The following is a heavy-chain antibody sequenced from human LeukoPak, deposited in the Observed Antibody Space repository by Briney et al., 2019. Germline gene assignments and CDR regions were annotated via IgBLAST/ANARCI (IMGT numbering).Heavy chain of an antibody. J-gene: IGHJ4*02. CDR2: IWYDGSNK. CDR1: GFTFSSYG. CDR3: AKDRKPGYSSGWFDY. Sequence: GGSLRLSCAASGFTFSSYGMHWVRQAPGKGLEWVAVIWYDGSNKYYADSVRGRFSISRDNSKNRVCLQMNSLTAEDTAVYYCAKDRKPGYSSGWFDYWGQGILVTVSS. V-gene: IGHV3-33*06. D-gene: IGHD6-19*01.